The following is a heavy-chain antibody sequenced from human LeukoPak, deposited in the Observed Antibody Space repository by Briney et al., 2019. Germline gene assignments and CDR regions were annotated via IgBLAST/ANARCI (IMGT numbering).Heavy chain of an antibody. V-gene: IGHV3-7*05. CDR3: ASLYGMDV. CDR2: IKKDGSEK. CDR1: GFTFSTYW. Sequence: PGGSLRLSCAVSGFTFSTYWMSWVRQAPGKGLEWVANIKKDGSEKYYVDSVKGRFTISRDNAKNSLYLQMNSLRAEDTAVYYCASLYGMDVWGQGTTVTVSS. J-gene: IGHJ6*02.